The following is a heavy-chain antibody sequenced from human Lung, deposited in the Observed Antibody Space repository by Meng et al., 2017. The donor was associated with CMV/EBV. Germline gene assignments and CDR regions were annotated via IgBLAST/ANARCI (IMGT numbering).Heavy chain of an antibody. J-gene: IGHJ5*02. CDR3: ARQLDTRTWDNWFDP. Sequence: KVSXKGSGYSFTSYWIAWVRQMPGKGLEWMGLIYPGDSDTTYSPSFQGRVTISADKSISTTYLQWSSLKASDTAIYYCARQLDTRTWDNWFDPWGQGNXVXVSS. D-gene: IGHD2-2*01. CDR2: IYPGDSDT. CDR1: GYSFTSYW. V-gene: IGHV5-51*01.